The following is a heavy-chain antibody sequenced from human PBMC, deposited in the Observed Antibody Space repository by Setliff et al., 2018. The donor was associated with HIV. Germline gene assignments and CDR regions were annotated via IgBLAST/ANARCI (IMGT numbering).Heavy chain of an antibody. CDR2: MYSSGST. CDR3: ARGYGYYYDSSGYWRGPIDY. CDR1: GGSISSGNYY. J-gene: IGHJ4*02. Sequence: SETLSLTCTVSGGSISSGNYYWSWIRQPAGEGLEWIGRMYSSGSTNYNPSLKSRVTMSVDTSKNQFSLKLSSVTAADTAVYYCARGYGYYYDSSGYWRGPIDYWGQGTLVTVSS. V-gene: IGHV4-61*02. D-gene: IGHD3-22*01.